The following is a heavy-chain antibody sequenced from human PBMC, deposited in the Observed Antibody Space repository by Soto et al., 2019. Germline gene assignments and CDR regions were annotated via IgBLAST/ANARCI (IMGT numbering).Heavy chain of an antibody. CDR1: GGSISSGGYY. CDR2: IYYSGST. D-gene: IGHD2-15*01. CDR3: ARAATYCSGRSCYSVVVRGGWFDP. V-gene: IGHV4-31*03. J-gene: IGHJ5*02. Sequence: PSETLSLTCTVSGGSISSGGYYWSWIRQHPGKGLEWIGYIYYSGSTYYNPSLKSRVTISVDTSKNQFSLKLSSVTAADTAVYYCARAATYCSGRSCYSVVVRGGWFDPWGQGTLVTVSS.